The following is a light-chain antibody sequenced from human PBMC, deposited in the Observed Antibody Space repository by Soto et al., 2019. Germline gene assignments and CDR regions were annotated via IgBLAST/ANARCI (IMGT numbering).Light chain of an antibody. CDR3: QEYENTPGT. J-gene: IGKJ5*01. V-gene: IGKV3-20*01. CDR2: AAS. Sequence: EIVMPQSPATLSVSPGERATLSCRASQSLSINYVAWYQQRPGQAPRLLIYAASSRAAGIPDRFSGSGSGTGFTLDISRLEPEDFAVYYCQEYENTPGTFGRGTRLEIK. CDR1: QSLSINY.